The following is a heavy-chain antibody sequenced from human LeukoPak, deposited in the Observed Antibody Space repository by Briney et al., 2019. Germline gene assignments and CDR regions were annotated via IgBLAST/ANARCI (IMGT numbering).Heavy chain of an antibody. Sequence: GESLKISCKGSGYSFTSYWIGWVRQMPGKGLEWMGIIYPGDSDTRYSPSFQGQVTISADKSISTAYLQWSSLKASDTAMYYCARRGSSSWYRIGNWFDPWGQGTLVTVSS. CDR3: ARRGSSSWYRIGNWFDP. V-gene: IGHV5-51*01. CDR1: GYSFTSYW. CDR2: IYPGDSDT. J-gene: IGHJ5*02. D-gene: IGHD6-13*01.